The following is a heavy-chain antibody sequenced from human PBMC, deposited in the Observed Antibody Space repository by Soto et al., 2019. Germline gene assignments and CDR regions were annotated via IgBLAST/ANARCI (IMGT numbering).Heavy chain of an antibody. CDR1: GFTFSSYG. V-gene: IGHV3-30*18. CDR3: AKEGTDIVLVPAAYGMDV. CDR2: ISYDGSNK. J-gene: IGHJ6*02. D-gene: IGHD2-2*01. Sequence: QVQLVESGGGVVQPGRSLRLSCAASGFTFSSYGMHWVRQAPGKGLEWVAVISYDGSNKYYADSVKGRFTISRDNSNNTLYLQMNSLRAEDTAVYYCAKEGTDIVLVPAAYGMDVWGQGTTVTVSS.